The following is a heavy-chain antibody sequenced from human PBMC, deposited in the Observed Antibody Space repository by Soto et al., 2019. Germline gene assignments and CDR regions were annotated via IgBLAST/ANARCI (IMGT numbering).Heavy chain of an antibody. Sequence: SQTLSLTCAISGDSVSSNSAAWNWIRQSPSRGLEWLGRTYYRSKWYNDYAVSAKSRITINPDTSKNQFSLQLNSVTPEDTAVYYCARGGIAAAAWNWFDPWGQGTLVTVSS. CDR3: ARGGIAAAAWNWFDP. CDR2: TYYRSKWYN. V-gene: IGHV6-1*01. J-gene: IGHJ5*02. D-gene: IGHD6-13*01. CDR1: GDSVSSNSAA.